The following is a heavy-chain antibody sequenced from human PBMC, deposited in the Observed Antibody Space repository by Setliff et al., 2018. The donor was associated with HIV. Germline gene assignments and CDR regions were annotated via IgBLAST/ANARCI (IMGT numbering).Heavy chain of an antibody. CDR2: IFYSGHT. CDR1: GGSISSSSYY. Sequence: PSETLSLTCTVSGGSISSSSYYWGWIRQPPGKGLGWIGNIFYSGHTYYNPSLRSRVTISVDTSKNQFSLNLRSVTAADTAVYYCARSPAAEGYWGQGTLVTVS. J-gene: IGHJ4*02. V-gene: IGHV4-39*01. CDR3: ARSPAAEGY. D-gene: IGHD6-13*01.